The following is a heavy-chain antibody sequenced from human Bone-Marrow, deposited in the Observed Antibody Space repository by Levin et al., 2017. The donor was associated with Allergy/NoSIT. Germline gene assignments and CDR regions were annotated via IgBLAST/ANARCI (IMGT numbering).Heavy chain of an antibody. Sequence: GASVKVSCKASGGTFSSYAISWVRQAPGQGLEWMGGIIPIFGTRNYAQKFQGRVTITADKSTSTVYMELSSLRSGDTAVYYCARVAVDYVLHWYLDLWGRGTLVTVSS. CDR3: ARVAVDYVLHWYLDL. V-gene: IGHV1-69*06. CDR2: IIPIFGTR. J-gene: IGHJ2*01. CDR1: GGTFSSYA. D-gene: IGHD2/OR15-2a*01.